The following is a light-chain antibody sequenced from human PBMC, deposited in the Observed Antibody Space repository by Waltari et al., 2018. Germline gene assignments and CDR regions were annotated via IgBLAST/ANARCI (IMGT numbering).Light chain of an antibody. V-gene: IGLV1-36*01. Sequence: QSVLTQPPSVSGAPSQRGTISCSGSRTNIENNAVSCYQQVPGKAPKLLIYHDDLLPSGVSDRFSASKSGTSASLAISGLQSEDEADYYCAAWDDSLNGRVFGGGTKLTVL. CDR3: AAWDDSLNGRV. J-gene: IGLJ3*02. CDR2: HDD. CDR1: RTNIENNA.